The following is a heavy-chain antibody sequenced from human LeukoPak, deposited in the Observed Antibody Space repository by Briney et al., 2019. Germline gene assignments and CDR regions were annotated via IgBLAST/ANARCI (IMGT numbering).Heavy chain of an antibody. V-gene: IGHV3-23*01. CDR2: ISGSGGST. CDR1: GFTFSSYA. Sequence: GGSLRLSCAASGFTFSSYAMSWVRQAPGKGLEWVSAISGSGGSTYYADSVKGRFTISRDNPKNTLYLQMNSLRAEDTAVYYCAIYPRSSPYSSGSPEDYFDYWGQGTLVTVSS. J-gene: IGHJ4*02. D-gene: IGHD6-19*01. CDR3: AIYPRSSPYSSGSPEDYFDY.